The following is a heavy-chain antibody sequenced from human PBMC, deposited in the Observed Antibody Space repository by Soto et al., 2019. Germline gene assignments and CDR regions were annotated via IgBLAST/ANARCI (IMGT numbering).Heavy chain of an antibody. Sequence: ASVKVSCKASGYTFTSYDINWVRQATGQGLEWMGWMNPNSGNTGYAQKFQGRVTMTRNTSISTAYMELSSLRSEDTAVYYCARARTGPGYCSSTSCWNWFDPWGQGTLVTVSS. CDR2: MNPNSGNT. V-gene: IGHV1-8*01. CDR1: GYTFTSYD. J-gene: IGHJ5*02. CDR3: ARARTGPGYCSSTSCWNWFDP. D-gene: IGHD2-2*01.